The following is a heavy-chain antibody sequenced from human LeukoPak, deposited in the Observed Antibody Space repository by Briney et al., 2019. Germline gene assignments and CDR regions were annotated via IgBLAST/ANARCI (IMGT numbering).Heavy chain of an antibody. V-gene: IGHV4-34*01. Sequence: SETLSLTCAVYGGSFSGYYWSWIRQPPGKGLEWIGEINHSGSTNYNPSLKSRVTISVDTSKNQFSLKLSSVTAADTAVYYCASGREQLWFRYYYYYMDVWGKGTTVTISS. CDR2: INHSGST. D-gene: IGHD5-18*01. J-gene: IGHJ6*03. CDR1: GGSFSGYY. CDR3: ASGREQLWFRYYYYYMDV.